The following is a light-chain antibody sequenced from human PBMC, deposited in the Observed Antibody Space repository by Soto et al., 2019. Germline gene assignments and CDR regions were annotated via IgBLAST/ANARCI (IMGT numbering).Light chain of an antibody. J-gene: IGKJ1*01. CDR1: QSISKW. V-gene: IGKV1-5*01. CDR2: DSS. CDR3: QQYSTYTPRT. Sequence: DIQMTQFPSTLSASVGDRVTITCRASQSISKWLAWYQQKPGKAPKLLIYDSSSLQSGVPSRFSGSGSGTEFTLTISSLQPDDFATYYCQQYSTYTPRTFGQGTKVDIK.